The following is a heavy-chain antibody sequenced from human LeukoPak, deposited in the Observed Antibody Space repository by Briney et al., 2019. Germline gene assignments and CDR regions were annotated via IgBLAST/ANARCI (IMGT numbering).Heavy chain of an antibody. CDR2: IRYGGSNK. CDR1: GFTFSSYG. J-gene: IGHJ6*03. CDR3: ANRRGPYMDV. D-gene: IGHD3-10*01. Sequence: PGGSLRLSCAASGFTFSSYGMHWVRQAPGKGLEWVAFIRYGGSNKYYADSVKGRFTISRDNSKNTLYLQMNSLRAEDTAVYSCANRRGPYMDVWGKGTTVTVSS. V-gene: IGHV3-30*02.